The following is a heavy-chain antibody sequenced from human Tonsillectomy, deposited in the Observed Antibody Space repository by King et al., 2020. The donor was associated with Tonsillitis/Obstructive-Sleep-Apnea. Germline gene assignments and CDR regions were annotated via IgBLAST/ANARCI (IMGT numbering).Heavy chain of an antibody. J-gene: IGHJ4*02. V-gene: IGHV3-30*18. D-gene: IGHD5-24*01. CDR2: ISYDGSNK. CDR3: AKEGRDGGGGFDY. Sequence: VQLVESGGGVVQPGRSLRLSCAASGFTFSSYGMHWVRQAPGKGLEWVAVISYDGSNKYYADSVKGRFTISRDNSKNTMYLQMNSRRAEDTGVYYCAKEGRDGGGGFDYWGQGTLNTVSS. CDR1: GFTFSSYG.